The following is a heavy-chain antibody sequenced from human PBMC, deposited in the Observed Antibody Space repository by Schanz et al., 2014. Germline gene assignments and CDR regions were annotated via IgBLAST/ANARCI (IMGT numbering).Heavy chain of an antibody. Sequence: QVQLVESGGGVVQPGRSLRLSCAASGFNFSNYDIHWVRQAPGKGLEWVALISYDGSRKNHADSVQGRFTISRDNAKNSLYLQLSSLQGEDTAVYFCARVVFFCDSSSCMNFYYMDVWGKGTTXTVSS. D-gene: IGHD2-21*01. V-gene: IGHV3-33*08. CDR3: ARVVFFCDSSSCMNFYYMDV. J-gene: IGHJ6*03. CDR2: ISYDGSRK. CDR1: GFNFSNYD.